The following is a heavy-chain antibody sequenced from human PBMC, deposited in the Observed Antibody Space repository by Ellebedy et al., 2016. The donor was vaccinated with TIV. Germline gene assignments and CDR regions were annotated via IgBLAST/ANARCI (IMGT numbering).Heavy chain of an antibody. Sequence: GGSLRLXXAVSGFTFSASYMSWIRQAPGKGPEWYLYIRGDSSDTEYVDSVRGRFTISRDNSKNTVYLQMNSLRVEDTAVYYCARVDTMGGGYYYYMDVWGKGTTVTVSS. D-gene: IGHD3-16*01. CDR1: GFTFSASY. CDR3: ARVDTMGGGYYYYMDV. V-gene: IGHV3-11*05. J-gene: IGHJ6*03. CDR2: IRGDSSDT.